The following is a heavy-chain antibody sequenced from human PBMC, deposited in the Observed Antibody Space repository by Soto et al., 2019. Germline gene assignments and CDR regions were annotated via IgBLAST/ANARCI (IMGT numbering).Heavy chain of an antibody. CDR3: XTPRVXAPLGYYGMDV. CDR2: ISAYNGNT. V-gene: IGHV1-18*01. CDR1: GYTFTSYG. Sequence: QVQLVQSGAEVKKPGASVKVSCKASGYTFTSYGISWVRQAPGQGLXWMGWISAYNGNTNYAQKLQGRVTMTTDTXTXXXXXXXXXXXXXXXXVXXXXTPRVXAPLGYYGMDVWGQGTTVTVSS. D-gene: IGHD2-15*01. J-gene: IGHJ6*02.